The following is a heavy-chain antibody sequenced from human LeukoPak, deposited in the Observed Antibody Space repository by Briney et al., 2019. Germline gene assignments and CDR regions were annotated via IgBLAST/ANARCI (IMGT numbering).Heavy chain of an antibody. J-gene: IGHJ4*02. Sequence: KPSETLSLTCTVSGGSISSYYWSSIRQPPGKGLEWIGYIYYSGSTNYNPSLKSRVTISVDTSKNQFSLKLSSVTAADTAVYYCARTGRTDYGDLDYWGQGTLVTVSS. D-gene: IGHD4-17*01. CDR2: IYYSGST. V-gene: IGHV4-59*01. CDR3: ARTGRTDYGDLDY. CDR1: GGSISSYY.